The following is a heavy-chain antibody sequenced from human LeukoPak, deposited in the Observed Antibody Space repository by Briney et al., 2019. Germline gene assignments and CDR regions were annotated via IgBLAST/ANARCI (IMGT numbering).Heavy chain of an antibody. D-gene: IGHD6-13*01. CDR1: GFTFSRYW. J-gene: IGHJ6*03. CDR2: INHSGST. Sequence: PGGSLRLSCAASGFTFSRYWMNWVRQAPGKGLEWIGEINHSGSTNYNPSLKSRVTISVDTSKNQFSLKLSSVTAADTAVYYCARVRAAAGTGYYYYYYMDVWGKGTTVTVSS. V-gene: IGHV4-34*01. CDR3: ARVRAAAGTGYYYYYYMDV.